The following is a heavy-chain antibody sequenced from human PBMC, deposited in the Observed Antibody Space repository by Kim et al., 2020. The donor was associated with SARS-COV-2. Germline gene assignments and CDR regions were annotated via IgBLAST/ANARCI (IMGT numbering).Heavy chain of an antibody. D-gene: IGHD1-26*01. CDR3: AKGGKYYYYGMDV. Sequence: YADSVKGRFTISRDNAKNSLYLQMNSLRAEDTALYYCAKGGKYYYYGMDVWGQGTTVTVSS. V-gene: IGHV3-9*01. J-gene: IGHJ6*02.